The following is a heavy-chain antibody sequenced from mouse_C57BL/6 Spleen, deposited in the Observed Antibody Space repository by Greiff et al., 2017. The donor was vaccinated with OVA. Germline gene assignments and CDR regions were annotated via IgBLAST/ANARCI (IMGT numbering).Heavy chain of an antibody. J-gene: IGHJ1*03. Sequence: EVKLQDSGGGLVKPGGSLKLSCAASGFTFSDYGMHWVRQAPEKGLEWVAYISSGSSTIYYADTVKGRFTISRDNAKNTLFLQMTSLRSEDTAMYYCARTPNGSSGRYFDVWGTGTTVTVSS. CDR2: ISSGSSTI. D-gene: IGHD1-1*01. V-gene: IGHV5-17*01. CDR3: ARTPNGSSGRYFDV. CDR1: GFTFSDYG.